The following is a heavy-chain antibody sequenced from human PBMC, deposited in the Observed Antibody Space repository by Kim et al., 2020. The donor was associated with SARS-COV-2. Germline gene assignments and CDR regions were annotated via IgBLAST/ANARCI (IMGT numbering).Heavy chain of an antibody. CDR2: IDPSDSYT. D-gene: IGHD6-25*01. Sequence: GESLKISCRASGYTFTDYWIIWVRQTPGKGLEWMGRIDPSDSYTNYSPSFQGHVTISVDKSITTAYLQWSSLKASDTAMYYCYSSANGRWFDSWGQGTLV. CDR1: GYTFTDYW. V-gene: IGHV5-10-1*01. J-gene: IGHJ5*01. CDR3: YSSANGRWFDS.